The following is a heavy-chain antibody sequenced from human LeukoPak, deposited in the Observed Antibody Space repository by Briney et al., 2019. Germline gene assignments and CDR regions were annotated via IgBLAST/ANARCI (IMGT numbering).Heavy chain of an antibody. CDR1: GFTVSSNY. D-gene: IGHD2-2*01. Sequence: PGGSLRLSCAASGFTVSSNYMSWVRQAPGKGLEWVSTIYNIGNTYYADSVKGRFTISRDYSKHTLYLQMNSLSAEDTSLYYCVKMGCFSTWSTTFDYWGQGTLVTVSS. V-gene: IGHV3-66*01. J-gene: IGHJ4*02. CDR3: VKMGCFSTWSTTFDY. CDR2: IYNIGNT.